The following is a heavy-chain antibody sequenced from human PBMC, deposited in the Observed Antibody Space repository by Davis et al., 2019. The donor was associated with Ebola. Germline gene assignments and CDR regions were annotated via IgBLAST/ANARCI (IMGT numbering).Heavy chain of an antibody. J-gene: IGHJ5*02. D-gene: IGHD3-16*02. CDR2: INHSGST. CDR1: GGSFSGYY. Sequence: PSETLSLTCAVYGGSFSGYYWSWIRQPPGKGLEWIGEINHSGSTNYNPSLKSRVTISVDTSKNQFSLKLSSVTAADTAVYYCARGRYDYIWGSYQLSWFDPWGQGTLVTVSS. CDR3: ARGRYDYIWGSYQLSWFDP. V-gene: IGHV4-34*01.